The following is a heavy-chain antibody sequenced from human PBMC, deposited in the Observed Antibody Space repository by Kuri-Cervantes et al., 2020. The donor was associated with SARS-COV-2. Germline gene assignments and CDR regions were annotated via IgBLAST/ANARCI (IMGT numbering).Heavy chain of an antibody. CDR3: ARLTSADWVITIADWYFYR. J-gene: IGHJ2*01. V-gene: IGHV4-4*07. CDR2: IYTSWST. D-gene: IGHD3-22*01. CDR1: GGCISSYY. Sequence: GSLRLSCTVSGGCISSYYWSWIRQPAGQGLEWNGRIYTSWSTNYNPSLKRRVTMSVDTSKNQFSLKLSSVTAADTAVYYCARLTSADWVITIADWYFYRWGRGTLVTVSS.